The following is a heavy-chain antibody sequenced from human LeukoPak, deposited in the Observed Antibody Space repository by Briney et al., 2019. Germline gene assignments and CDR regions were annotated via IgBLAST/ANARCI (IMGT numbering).Heavy chain of an antibody. J-gene: IGHJ6*02. CDR1: GFRFTSYW. CDR3: ARGDYDILTGYSDGMDV. V-gene: IGHV5-51*01. Sequence: GESLKISSKGCGFRFTSYWIGWVRQMPGKGLEWVGLIYPGDSDTRYSPSFQGQVTISADKSISTAYLQWSSLKASDTAMYYCARGDYDILTGYSDGMDVSGQGTTVTVSS. D-gene: IGHD3-9*01. CDR2: IYPGDSDT.